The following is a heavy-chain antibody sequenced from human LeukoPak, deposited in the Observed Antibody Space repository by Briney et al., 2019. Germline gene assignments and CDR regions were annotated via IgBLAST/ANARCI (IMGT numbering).Heavy chain of an antibody. CDR1: GFTFSRYW. J-gene: IGHJ4*02. Sequence: GGPLRLSCVGSGFTFSRYWLNWVRQAPGKGLEWVANMNQDGSEIYYLDSVKGRFTISRDNAKNSVYLQMNGLKAEDTAVYHCARDSYSGYDTTPDYWGQGTLVTVSS. V-gene: IGHV3-7*01. D-gene: IGHD5-12*01. CDR2: MNQDGSEI. CDR3: ARDSYSGYDTTPDY.